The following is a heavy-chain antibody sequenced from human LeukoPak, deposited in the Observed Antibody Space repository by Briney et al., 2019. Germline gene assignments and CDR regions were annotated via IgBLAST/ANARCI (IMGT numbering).Heavy chain of an antibody. CDR2: IYTSGST. D-gene: IGHD6-13*01. J-gene: IGHJ2*01. V-gene: IGHV4-4*07. Sequence: ASETLSLTCTVSGGSISSYYWSWIRQPAGKGLEWLGRIYTSGSTNYNPSLKSRVTMSVDTSKNQFSLKLSSVTAADTAVYYCARTLIAAAGTGWYFDLWGRGTLVTVSS. CDR3: ARTLIAAAGTGWYFDL. CDR1: GGSISSYY.